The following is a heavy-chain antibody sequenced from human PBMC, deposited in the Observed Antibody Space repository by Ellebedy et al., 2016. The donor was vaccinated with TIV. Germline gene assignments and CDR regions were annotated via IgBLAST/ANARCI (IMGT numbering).Heavy chain of an antibody. CDR1: GYSFTSYW. CDR2: IYPLDSDI. D-gene: IGHD5-12*01. V-gene: IGHV5-51*01. J-gene: IGHJ6*02. Sequence: GESLKISCKASGYSFTSYWIVWVRQMPGKDLEWMGMIYPLDSDIRYSPSSQGQVTVSADSSISTAYVQWSSLKASDTAIYYCARQKSGNDLYYGMDAWGQGTTVTVS. CDR3: ARQKSGNDLYYGMDA.